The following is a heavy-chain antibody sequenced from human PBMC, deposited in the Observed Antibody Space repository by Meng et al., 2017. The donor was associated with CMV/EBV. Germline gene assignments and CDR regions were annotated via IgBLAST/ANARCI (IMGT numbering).Heavy chain of an antibody. CDR1: GFTFSSYA. CDR2: ISYDGSNK. Sequence: GESLKISCAASGFTFSSYAMHWVRQAPGKGLEWVAVISYDGSNKYYADSVKGRFTISRDNSKNTLYLQMNSLRAEDTAVYCCARDSDSSGYYGAFDIWGQGTMVTVSS. D-gene: IGHD3-22*01. J-gene: IGHJ3*02. CDR3: ARDSDSSGYYGAFDI. V-gene: IGHV3-30-3*01.